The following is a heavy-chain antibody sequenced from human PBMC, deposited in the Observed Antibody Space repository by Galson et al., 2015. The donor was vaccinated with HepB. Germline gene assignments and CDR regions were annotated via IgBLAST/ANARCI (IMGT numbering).Heavy chain of an antibody. J-gene: IGHJ6*02. D-gene: IGHD3-9*01. CDR2: INSYNGNT. V-gene: IGHV1-18*04. CDR3: ARDGDLLRYFDWFYYYYGMDV. CDR1: GYTFTSYT. Sequence: SVKVSCKASGYTFTSYTISWVRQAPGQGLEWVGWINSYNGNTKYAQKLQDRVTLTTDTSTSTAYMELRSLRSDDTAVYYCARDGDLLRYFDWFYYYYGMDVWGQGTTVTVSS.